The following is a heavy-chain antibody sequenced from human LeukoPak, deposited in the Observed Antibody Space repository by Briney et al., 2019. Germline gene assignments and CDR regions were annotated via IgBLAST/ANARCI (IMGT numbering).Heavy chain of an antibody. V-gene: IGHV5-51*01. CDR3: ARTDCSSGTCYSDF. Sequence: GESLKISCKGSGYSFTTSWIGWVRQMPGKGLEWMGIIYPGDSDTRYSPSFQGQVTISADKSISTAYLQWSSLKASDTAMYYCARTDCSSGTCYSDFWGQGTLVTVSS. CDR2: IYPGDSDT. D-gene: IGHD2-15*01. J-gene: IGHJ4*02. CDR1: GYSFTTSW.